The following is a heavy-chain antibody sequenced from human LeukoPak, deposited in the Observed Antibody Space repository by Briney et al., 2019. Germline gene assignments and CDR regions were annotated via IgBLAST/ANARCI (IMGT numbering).Heavy chain of an antibody. CDR2: ISGSGGST. Sequence: GGSLRLSCAASGFTFSSYAMSWVRQAPGKGLEWVSAISGSGGSTYYADSVKGRFTISRDNSKNTLYLQMNSLRAEDTAVYYCARGPSYYYGSGRTIDWGQGTLVTVSS. J-gene: IGHJ4*02. D-gene: IGHD3-10*01. V-gene: IGHV3-23*01. CDR1: GFTFSSYA. CDR3: ARGPSYYYGSGRTID.